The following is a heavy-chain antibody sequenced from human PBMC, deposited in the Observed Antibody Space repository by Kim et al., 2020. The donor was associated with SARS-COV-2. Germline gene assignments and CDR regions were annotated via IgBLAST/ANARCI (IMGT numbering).Heavy chain of an antibody. CDR1: GYTFTSYY. CDR3: ARGSAVVPAAILLVIRDSNYGFDP. V-gene: IGHV1-46*01. CDR2: INPSGGST. J-gene: IGHJ5*02. D-gene: IGHD2-2*02. Sequence: ASVKVSCKASGYTFTSYYMHWVRQAPGQGLEWMGIINPSGGSTSYAQKFQGRVTMTRDTSTSTVYMELSSLRSEDTAVYYCARGSAVVPAAILLVIRDSNYGFDPWGQGTLVTVSS.